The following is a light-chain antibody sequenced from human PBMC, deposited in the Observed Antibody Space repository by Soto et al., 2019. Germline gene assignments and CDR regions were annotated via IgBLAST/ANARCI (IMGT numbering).Light chain of an antibody. CDR3: SSYRSSSSPPFV. CDR2: EVS. J-gene: IGLJ1*01. Sequence: QSALTQPASVSGSPGQSITISCTGTSRAFGGYNHVPWYQQHPGKAPKLLIYEVSNRPSGVSDRFSGSKSGNTASLTISGLLTEDEADYFCSSYRSSSSPPFVFGTGTKVTVL. CDR1: SRAFGGYNH. V-gene: IGLV2-14*01.